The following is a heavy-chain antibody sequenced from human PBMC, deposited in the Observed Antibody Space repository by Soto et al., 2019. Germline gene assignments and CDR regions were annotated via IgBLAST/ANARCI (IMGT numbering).Heavy chain of an antibody. D-gene: IGHD1-26*01. J-gene: IGHJ4*02. CDR2: IYYSGNT. V-gene: IGHV4-39*01. CDR1: GGSISSSTYY. Sequence: SETLSLTCTVSGGSISSSTYYWGWIRQPPGKGLEWIGSIYYSGNTYYNPSLKSRVTISIDTSKNQLSLKLSSVTAADTAVYFCARRGLGTRYSGYRFDYWGQGTLVTVSS. CDR3: ARRGLGTRYSGYRFDY.